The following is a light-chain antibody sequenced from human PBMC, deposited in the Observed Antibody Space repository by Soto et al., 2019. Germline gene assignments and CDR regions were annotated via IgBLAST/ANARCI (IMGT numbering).Light chain of an antibody. CDR2: GDT. CDR3: QLYDTSLNDLEGV. V-gene: IGLV1-40*01. Sequence: QAVVTQPPSVSGAPGQRVTISCTGSSSNIGAGYDVHWYQVVPGTAPKLLIYGDTNRPSGVPDRFSGSKSGSSASLAITGLQAEDEADYYCQLYDTSLNDLEGVFGGGTKVTVL. J-gene: IGLJ3*02. CDR1: SSNIGAGYD.